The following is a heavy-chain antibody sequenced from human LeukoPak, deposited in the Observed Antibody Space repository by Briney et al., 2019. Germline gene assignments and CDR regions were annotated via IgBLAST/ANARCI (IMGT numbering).Heavy chain of an antibody. Sequence: GSLILSCAASGFSFNTYAMSWVRQAPGQGLESVSVISGSGDGKSYKDSVKGRFTICRDNSKSTAYLQMNSLRGEDTAVYYCAKGPNEDSKYWFDRWGQGTLVTVSS. CDR2: ISGSGDGK. CDR1: GFSFNTYA. D-gene: IGHD4-11*01. V-gene: IGHV3-23*01. CDR3: AKGPNEDSKYWFDR. J-gene: IGHJ5*02.